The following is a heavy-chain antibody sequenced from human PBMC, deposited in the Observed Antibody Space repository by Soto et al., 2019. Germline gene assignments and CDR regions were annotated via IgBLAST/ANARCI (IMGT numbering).Heavy chain of an antibody. CDR3: ATQTISYTWGV. Sequence: QVQLQESGPGLVKPSETLSLTCAVSGGPITTTTWWAWVRLPPGKGLEWIGELHHDGTTNYNPSPESRITMSLDKSNNHFSLNLTSVTAADTAIYSCATQTISYTWGVWGRGTTVTVSS. V-gene: IGHV4-4*02. J-gene: IGHJ6*02. CDR2: LHHDGTT. D-gene: IGHD3-16*01. CDR1: GGPITTTTW.